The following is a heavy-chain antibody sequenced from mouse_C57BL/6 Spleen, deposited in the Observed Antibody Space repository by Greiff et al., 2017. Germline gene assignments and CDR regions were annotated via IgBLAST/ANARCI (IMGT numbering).Heavy chain of an antibody. V-gene: IGHV1-9*01. CDR2: ILPGSGST. Sequence: QVQLQQSGAELMKPGASVKLSCKATGYTFTGYWIEWVKQRPGHGLEWIGEILPGSGSTNYNEKFKGKATFTADTSSNTAYMQLSSLTTEDSAIYYCARGAIYYGYDGAWFAYWGQGTLVTVSA. D-gene: IGHD2-2*01. CDR1: GYTFTGYW. J-gene: IGHJ3*01. CDR3: ARGAIYYGYDGAWFAY.